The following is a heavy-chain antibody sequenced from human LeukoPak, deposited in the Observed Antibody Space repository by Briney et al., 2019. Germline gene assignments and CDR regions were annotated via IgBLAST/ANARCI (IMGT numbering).Heavy chain of an antibody. J-gene: IGHJ4*02. V-gene: IGHV3-7*01. Sequence: GGSLRLSCTASGFPFSSYWMTWVRQAPGKGLEWVANIKLDGSVINYVDSVKGRFTISRDNAKNSLYPQMTNLRVEDTALYYCAKDSYSKGDYWGQGTLVTVSS. CDR1: GFPFSSYW. CDR2: IKLDGSVI. CDR3: AKDSYSKGDY. D-gene: IGHD6-13*01.